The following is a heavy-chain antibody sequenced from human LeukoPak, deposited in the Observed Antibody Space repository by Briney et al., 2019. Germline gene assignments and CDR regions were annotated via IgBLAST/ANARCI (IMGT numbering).Heavy chain of an antibody. CDR1: GFTFSSSW. D-gene: IGHD2-2*01. CDR3: ARGNQQLPRSTPDY. J-gene: IGHJ4*02. V-gene: IGHV3-74*01. CDR2: IKTDGSTK. Sequence: GGSLRLSCAVSGFTFSSSWRHWVRQAPGKGLVWVSHIKTDGSTKAYADSVKGRFTISRDNPKNTLYLQMNSLRAEDTGVYYCARGNQQLPRSTPDYWGQGTLVTVSS.